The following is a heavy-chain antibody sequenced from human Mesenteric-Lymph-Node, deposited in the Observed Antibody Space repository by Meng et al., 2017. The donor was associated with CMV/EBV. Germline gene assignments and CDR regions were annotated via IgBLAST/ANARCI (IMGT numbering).Heavy chain of an antibody. CDR2: IYYSGST. D-gene: IGHD3-22*01. J-gene: IGHJ5*02. Sequence: SETLSLTCTVSGGSISSSCYYWGWIRQPPGKGLEWIGSIYYSGSTYYNPSLKSRVTISVDTSKNQFSLKLNSVTAADTAVYYCASRNYCDSSGYSWGQGTLVTSPQ. CDR1: GGSISSSCYY. CDR3: ASRNYCDSSGYS. V-gene: IGHV4-39*07.